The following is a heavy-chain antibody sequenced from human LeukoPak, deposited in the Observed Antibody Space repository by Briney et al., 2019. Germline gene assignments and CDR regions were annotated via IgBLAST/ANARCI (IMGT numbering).Heavy chain of an antibody. CDR1: GFTFSTYG. Sequence: GSLRLSCAASGFTFSTYGMHWVRQAPGKGLEWVTFIRYDGSNKYYADSVKGRFTISRDDSKNTLYLQMNSLRAEDTAVYYCAKSRHSSSFYYFDYWGQGTLVTVSS. CDR3: AKSRHSSSFYYFDY. D-gene: IGHD6-13*01. V-gene: IGHV3-30*02. CDR2: IRYDGSNK. J-gene: IGHJ4*02.